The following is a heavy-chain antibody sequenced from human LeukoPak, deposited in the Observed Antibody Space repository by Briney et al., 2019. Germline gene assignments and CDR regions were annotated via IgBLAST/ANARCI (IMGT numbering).Heavy chain of an antibody. D-gene: IGHD2-2*01. Sequence: PSETLSLTCAVSGGSISSGGYSWSWIQQPPGRGLEWNGYIYYSGSTYYNPSLKSRVTISVDTSKNQFSLKLSYVTAADTAVYYCARGGYCSSTSCYYEAFDIWGQGTMVTVSS. CDR2: IYYSGST. J-gene: IGHJ3*02. CDR1: GGSISSGGYS. CDR3: ARGGYCSSTSCYYEAFDI. V-gene: IGHV4-30-4*07.